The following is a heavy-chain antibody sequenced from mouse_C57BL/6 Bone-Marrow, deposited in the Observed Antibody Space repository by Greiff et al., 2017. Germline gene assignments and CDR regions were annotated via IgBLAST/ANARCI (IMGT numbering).Heavy chain of an antibody. CDR1: GFNFTDYY. V-gene: IGHV14-2*01. Sequence: VQLQQSGAELVKPGASVKLSCTASGFNFTDYYMHWVKQRPEQGLEWIGRIDPADGETKYAPQFPGKATITADTYTNPAYLQLSSLTSEDTAVYYCARELRFYFDYWGKGTTLTVSS. J-gene: IGHJ2*01. CDR3: ARELRFYFDY. CDR2: IDPADGET. D-gene: IGHD1-3*01.